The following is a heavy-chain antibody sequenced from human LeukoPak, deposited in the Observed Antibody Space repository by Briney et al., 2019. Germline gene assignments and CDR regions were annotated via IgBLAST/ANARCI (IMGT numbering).Heavy chain of an antibody. Sequence: GASVKVSCKVSGYTLTELSMHWVRQAPGKGLEWMGGFDPEDGETIYAHKVQGRVTMTEDTSTDTAYMELSSLRSEDTAVYYCATLGYAAVAGTDLPPDYWGQGTLVTVSS. CDR2: FDPEDGET. CDR1: GYTLTELS. D-gene: IGHD6-19*01. V-gene: IGHV1-24*01. J-gene: IGHJ4*02. CDR3: ATLGYAAVAGTDLPPDY.